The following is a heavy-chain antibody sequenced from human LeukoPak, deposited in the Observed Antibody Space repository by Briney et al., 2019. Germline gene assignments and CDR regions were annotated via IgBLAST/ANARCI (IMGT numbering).Heavy chain of an antibody. CDR1: GDSISSYH. Sequence: SETLSLTCSVSGDSISSYHWSWIRQPPGKGLEWIGYVYSSGSTYYSPSLDGRVTMSVDTSKNQFSLNLSPVTAADTAVYYCARDILFGGSFHFDYWGQGTLVTVSS. V-gene: IGHV4-59*12. D-gene: IGHD1-26*01. CDR2: VYSSGST. J-gene: IGHJ4*02. CDR3: ARDILFGGSFHFDY.